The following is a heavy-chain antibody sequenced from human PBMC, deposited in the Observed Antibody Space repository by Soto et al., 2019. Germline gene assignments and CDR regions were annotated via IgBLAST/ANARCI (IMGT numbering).Heavy chain of an antibody. CDR1: GLTFSSYA. V-gene: IGHV3-30-3*01. Sequence: QVQLVESGGGVVQPGRSLRLSCAASGLTFSSYAMHWVRQAPGKGLEGVAVISYDGSNKYYADSVKGRFTISRDNSKNTLYLQMNSLRAEDTAVYYCARTYYDSYAGVRDYGMDVWGQGTTVTVSS. CDR3: ARTYYDSYAGVRDYGMDV. J-gene: IGHJ6*02. D-gene: IGHD3-22*01. CDR2: ISYDGSNK.